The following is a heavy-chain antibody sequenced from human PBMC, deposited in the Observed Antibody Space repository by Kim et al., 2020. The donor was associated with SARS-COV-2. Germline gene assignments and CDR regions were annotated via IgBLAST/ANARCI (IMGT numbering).Heavy chain of an antibody. J-gene: IGHJ4*02. D-gene: IGHD6-19*01. CDR2: MFHSGTT. CDR1: GVSITSATW. CDR3: SGSTGWYRLTH. V-gene: IGHV4-4*02. Sequence: SETLSLTCTVSGVSITSATWWTWVRQPPGKGLEWIGEMFHSGTTNYNPSLKSRVTISVDKPKNHFSLNLNSVTAADTAVYYCSGSTGWYRLTHWGQGTLV.